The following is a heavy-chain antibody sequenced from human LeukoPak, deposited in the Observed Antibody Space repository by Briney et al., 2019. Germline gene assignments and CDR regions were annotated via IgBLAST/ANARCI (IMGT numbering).Heavy chain of an antibody. CDR1: GGSFSGYY. Sequence: SETLSLTCAVYGGSFSGYYWSWIRQPPGKGLEWIGEINHSGSTNYNPSLKSRATISVDTSKNQFSLKLSSVTAADTAVYYCAIGSWDYYDSSGYPHLDYWGQGTLVTVSS. J-gene: IGHJ4*02. D-gene: IGHD3-22*01. CDR3: AIGSWDYYDSSGYPHLDY. V-gene: IGHV4-34*01. CDR2: INHSGST.